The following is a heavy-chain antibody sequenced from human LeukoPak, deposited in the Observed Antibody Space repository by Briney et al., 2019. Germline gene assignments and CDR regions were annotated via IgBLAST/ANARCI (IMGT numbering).Heavy chain of an antibody. CDR2: ISGSGDST. J-gene: IGHJ4*02. CDR1: GFTFSDYY. CDR3: ARDYPYYYDGMWYCDY. D-gene: IGHD3-22*01. Sequence: GGSLRLSRAASGFTFSDYYMSWIRQAPGKGLEWVSGISGSGDSTFYADSVKGRFTISRDNSKNTLYLQMNSLRAEDTAVYYCARDYPYYYDGMWYCDYWGQGTLVSVSS. V-gene: IGHV3-23*01.